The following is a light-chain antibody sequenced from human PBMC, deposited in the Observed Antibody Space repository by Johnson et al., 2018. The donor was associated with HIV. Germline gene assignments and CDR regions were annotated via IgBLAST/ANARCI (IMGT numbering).Light chain of an antibody. CDR2: DNN. CDR1: SSNIGNNY. CDR3: GTWDSSLGCV. J-gene: IGLJ1*01. Sequence: QSVLTQPPSVSAAPGQKVTISCSGSSSNIGNNYVSWYQQIPGTAPKLLIYDNNKRPSGIPDRFSGSKSGTSATLGITGLQTGDEADYYCGTWDSSLGCVFGTGTKVTVL. V-gene: IGLV1-51*01.